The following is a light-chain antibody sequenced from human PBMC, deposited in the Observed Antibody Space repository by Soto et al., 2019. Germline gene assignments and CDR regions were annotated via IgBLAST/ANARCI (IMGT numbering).Light chain of an antibody. CDR2: GAS. J-gene: IGKJ1*01. Sequence: PGESATLSCRASQSVSGSFLAWYQQKPGQAPRLLIYGASTRATGIPARFSGSGSGTEFTLTISSLQSEDFAVYYCQQYNNWPSRTFGQGTKVDIK. CDR1: QSVSGS. V-gene: IGKV3-15*01. CDR3: QQYNNWPSRT.